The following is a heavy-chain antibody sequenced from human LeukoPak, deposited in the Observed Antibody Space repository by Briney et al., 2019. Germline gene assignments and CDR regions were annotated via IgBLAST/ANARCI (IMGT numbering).Heavy chain of an antibody. D-gene: IGHD3-9*01. CDR2: IYTSGST. Sequence: SETLSLTCTVSGGSISSGRYYWSWIRQPAGKGLEWIGRIYTSGSTNYNPSLKSRVTIPVDTSKNQCSLKLSSVTAADTAVYYCARNAYDILTGYWGPDDYWGQGTLVTVSS. V-gene: IGHV4-61*02. CDR3: ARNAYDILTGYWGPDDY. J-gene: IGHJ4*02. CDR1: GGSISSGRYY.